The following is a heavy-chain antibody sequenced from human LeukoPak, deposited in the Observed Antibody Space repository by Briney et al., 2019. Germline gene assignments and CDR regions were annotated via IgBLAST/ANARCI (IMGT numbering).Heavy chain of an antibody. D-gene: IGHD3-22*01. V-gene: IGHV4-31*03. J-gene: IGHJ3*02. CDR1: GGSISSSSYY. Sequence: PSETLSLTRTVSGGSISSSSYYWGWIRQHPGKGLEWIGYIYYSGRTYYNPSLKSRFNISVDTSQNQFSLRLSSVTAADTAVYYCARVAYYYDSRGFSADTLDIWGQGTMVTVSS. CDR2: IYYSGRT. CDR3: ARVAYYYDSRGFSADTLDI.